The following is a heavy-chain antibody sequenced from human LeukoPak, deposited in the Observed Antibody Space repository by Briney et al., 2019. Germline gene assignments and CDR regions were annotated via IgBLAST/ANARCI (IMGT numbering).Heavy chain of an antibody. CDR1: GDPISSSNW. V-gene: IGHV4-39*01. CDR2: IFYSGGT. J-gene: IGHJ4*02. CDR3: ARRFPYRRDSFDY. D-gene: IGHD3-3*01. Sequence: PSDTLSLTCAVSGDPISSSNWWVWIRQPPGKGLEWIASIFYSGGTYSNPSLKSRVTISVDTSKNQFSLKLTSVTAADTAVYYCARRFPYRRDSFDYWGQGTLVTVSS.